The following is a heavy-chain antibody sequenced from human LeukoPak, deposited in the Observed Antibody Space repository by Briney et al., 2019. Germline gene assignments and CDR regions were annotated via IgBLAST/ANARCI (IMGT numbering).Heavy chain of an antibody. D-gene: IGHD6-13*01. V-gene: IGHV1-46*01. Sequence: ASVKVSCKASGYTFTSYYMHWVRQAPGQGLEWMGIINPSGGSTSYAQKFQGRVTMTRDMSTSTVYMELSSLRSEDTAVYYCARGWVAAAGMLITGYFDYWGQGTLVTVSS. CDR1: GYTFTSYY. J-gene: IGHJ4*02. CDR3: ARGWVAAAGMLITGYFDY. CDR2: INPSGGST.